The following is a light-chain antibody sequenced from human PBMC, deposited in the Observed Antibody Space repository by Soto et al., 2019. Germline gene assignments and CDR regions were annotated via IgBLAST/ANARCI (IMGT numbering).Light chain of an antibody. CDR2: RTS. Sequence: EIVMTQSPATLSVSPGERATLSCRASQGISSNLAWYQQKPGQSPRLLIYRTSTRATGIPARFSGSGSGTEFTLTISSLQSEDFAVYYCQQYNNWPPRTFGGGTKVDIK. V-gene: IGKV3-15*01. CDR1: QGISSN. CDR3: QQYNNWPPRT. J-gene: IGKJ4*01.